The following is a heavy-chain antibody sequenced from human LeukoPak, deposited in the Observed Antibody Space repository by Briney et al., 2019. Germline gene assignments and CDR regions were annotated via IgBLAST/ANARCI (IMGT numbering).Heavy chain of an antibody. D-gene: IGHD5-18*01. V-gene: IGHV1-69*13. J-gene: IGHJ6*02. CDR2: IIPIFGTA. Sequence: ASVKVSCKASGGTFSSYAISWVRQAPGQGLEWMGGIIPIFGTANYAQKFQGRVTITADESTSTAYMELSSLRSEDTAVYYCARHPIRRGYSYVGYYYYGMDVWGQGTTVTVSS. CDR1: GGTFSSYA. CDR3: ARHPIRRGYSYVGYYYYGMDV.